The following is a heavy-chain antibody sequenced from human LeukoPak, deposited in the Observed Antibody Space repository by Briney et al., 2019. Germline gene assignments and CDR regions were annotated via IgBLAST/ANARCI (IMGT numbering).Heavy chain of an antibody. Sequence: PSETLSLTCTVSGDSISSHYWSWIRQPPGKGLEWLGYVYYTGSTDYNPSLNSRLTISVDTSKNQFSRKLTSVTAADTAVYYCARGPVYSNSYYYYYYMDVWGKGTTVTVSS. V-gene: IGHV4-59*11. CDR3: ARGPVYSNSYYYYYYMDV. CDR2: VYYTGST. CDR1: GDSISSHY. J-gene: IGHJ6*03. D-gene: IGHD6-13*01.